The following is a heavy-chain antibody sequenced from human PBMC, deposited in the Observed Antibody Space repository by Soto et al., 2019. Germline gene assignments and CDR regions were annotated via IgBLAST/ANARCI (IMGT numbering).Heavy chain of an antibody. V-gene: IGHV4-31*03. D-gene: IGHD2-2*01. CDR2: IYYSGST. CDR1: GGSISSGGYY. CDR3: ARAYQLLEGDWFDP. J-gene: IGHJ5*02. Sequence: QVQLQESGPGLVKPSQTLSLTCTVSGGSISSGGYYWSWIRQHPGKGLEWIGYIYYSGSTYYNPSLKSRVSISVDTSKNQISLMLSYVTGADTAVYYCARAYQLLEGDWFDPWGQGTLVTVSS.